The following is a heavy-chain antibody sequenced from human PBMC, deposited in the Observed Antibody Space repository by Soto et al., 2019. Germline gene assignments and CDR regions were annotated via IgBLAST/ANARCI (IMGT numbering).Heavy chain of an antibody. CDR3: XXXGFGELWQGMGV. CDR1: GGDFNSYT. Sequence: QLQLVQSGAEVKKPGSSVKVSCKASGGDFNSYTLSWVRQAPGQGPEWMGTIIPILDVSKNAQKLQGRVTITADKATATVYMELRSLKSXXTXXXXXXXXGFGELWQGMGVWGQGTTVTVYS. D-gene: IGHD3-10*01. CDR2: IIPILDVS. J-gene: IGHJ6*02. V-gene: IGHV1-69*02.